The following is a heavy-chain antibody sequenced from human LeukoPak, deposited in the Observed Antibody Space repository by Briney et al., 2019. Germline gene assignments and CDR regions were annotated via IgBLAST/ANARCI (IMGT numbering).Heavy chain of an antibody. D-gene: IGHD6-13*01. CDR3: ARYSSSWYYFDY. J-gene: IGHJ4*02. V-gene: IGHV1-69*06. CDR1: GGTFSGYA. Sequence: SVKVSCKASGGTFSGYAISWVRQAPGQGLEWMGGIIPIFGTANYAQKSQGRVTITADKSTSTAYMELSSLRSEDTAVYYCARYSSSWYYFDYWGQGTLVTVSS. CDR2: IIPIFGTA.